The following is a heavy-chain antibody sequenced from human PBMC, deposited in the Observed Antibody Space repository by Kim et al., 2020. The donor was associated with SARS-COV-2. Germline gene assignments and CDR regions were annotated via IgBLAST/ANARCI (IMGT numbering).Heavy chain of an antibody. Sequence: GGSLRLSCAASGVSFSGSTIHWVRQASGKGLEWVGRIRWEGNSYATEYAASVTGRFTISRDDSKKTAYLQMNRQKTEDTGIYSCARVPPYSDSYEDSFDIWDQGTMVTVSS. CDR2: IRWEGNSYAT. CDR3: ARVPPYSDSYEDSFDI. CDR1: GVSFSGST. V-gene: IGHV3-73*01. J-gene: IGHJ3*02. D-gene: IGHD5-18*01.